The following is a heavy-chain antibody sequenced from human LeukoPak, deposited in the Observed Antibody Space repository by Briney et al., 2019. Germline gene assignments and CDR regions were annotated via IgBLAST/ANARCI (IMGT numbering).Heavy chain of an antibody. D-gene: IGHD6-13*01. CDR1: GGTFSSYA. V-gene: IGHV1-69*04. CDR3: AVSTMFGYSSSWYREGGYGMDV. J-gene: IGHJ6*02. Sequence: ASVKVSCKASGGTFSSYAISWVRQAPGQGLEWMGRIIPILGIANYAQKFQGRVTITADKSTSTAYMELSSLRSEDTAVYYCAVSTMFGYSSSWYREGGYGMDVWGQGTTVTVSS. CDR2: IIPILGIA.